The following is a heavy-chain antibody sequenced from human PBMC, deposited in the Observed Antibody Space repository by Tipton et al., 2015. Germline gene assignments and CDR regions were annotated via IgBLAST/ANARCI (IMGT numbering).Heavy chain of an antibody. V-gene: IGHV4-38-2*01. Sequence: TLSLTCAVSGYSISSGYHWGWIRQPPGKGLEWIASIYHSGRTHYNPSLKSRVTISVDTSKNEVSLMLNSVTAADTAVYYCARQDYDSLTRDYQTVDYWGQGTLVTVSS. CDR1: GYSISSGYH. CDR3: ARQDYDSLTRDYQTVDY. D-gene: IGHD3-9*01. J-gene: IGHJ4*02. CDR2: IYHSGRT.